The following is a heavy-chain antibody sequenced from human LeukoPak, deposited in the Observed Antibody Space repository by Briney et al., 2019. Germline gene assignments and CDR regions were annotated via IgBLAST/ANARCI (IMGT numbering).Heavy chain of an antibody. Sequence: ASVKVSCKASGYTFTSYAMHWVRQAPGQRLEWMGWINAGNGNTKYSQEFQGRVTITRDTSASTAYMELSSLRAEDMAVYYCARDFHDSSGYSYPGYWGQGTLVTVSS. V-gene: IGHV1-3*03. CDR3: ARDFHDSSGYSYPGY. D-gene: IGHD3-22*01. J-gene: IGHJ4*02. CDR2: INAGNGNT. CDR1: GYTFTSYA.